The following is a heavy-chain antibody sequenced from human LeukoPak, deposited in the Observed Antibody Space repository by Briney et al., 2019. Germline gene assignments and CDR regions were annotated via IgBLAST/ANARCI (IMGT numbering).Heavy chain of an antibody. Sequence: PSGTLSLTCAVSGGSISSSNWWSWVRQPPGKGLEWIGEIYHSGSTYYNPSLKSRVTISVDTSKNQFSLKLSSVTAADTAVYYCARSRAPRIAAAGLTFDYWGQGTLVTVSS. J-gene: IGHJ4*02. D-gene: IGHD6-13*01. CDR3: ARSRAPRIAAAGLTFDY. CDR2: IYHSGST. V-gene: IGHV4-4*02. CDR1: GGSISSSNW.